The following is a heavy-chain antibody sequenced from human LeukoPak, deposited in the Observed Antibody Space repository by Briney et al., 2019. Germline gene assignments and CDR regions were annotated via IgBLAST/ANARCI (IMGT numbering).Heavy chain of an antibody. V-gene: IGHV3-30*18. CDR3: AKDRAYGHKNYYYMDV. D-gene: IGHD3-10*01. CDR1: GFTFSSYG. Sequence: QPGGSLRLSCAASGFTFSSYGMHWVRQAPGKGLEWVAVISYDGSNKYYADSVKGRFTISRDNSKNTLYLQMNSLRAEDTAVYYCAKDRAYGHKNYYYMDVWGKGTTVTVSS. CDR2: ISYDGSNK. J-gene: IGHJ6*03.